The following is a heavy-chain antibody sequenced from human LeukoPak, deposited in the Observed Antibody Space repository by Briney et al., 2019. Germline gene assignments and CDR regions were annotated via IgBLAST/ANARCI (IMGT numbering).Heavy chain of an antibody. J-gene: IGHJ4*02. CDR1: GFTFSSYS. D-gene: IGHD2-15*01. CDR2: ISSSSSYI. Sequence: GGSLRLSCAASGFTFSSYSMNWVRQAPGKGLEWVSSISSSSSYIYYADSVKGRFTISRDNAKNSLCLQMNSLRAEDTAVYYCARDLEVVAAVLDYWGQGTLVTVSS. V-gene: IGHV3-21*01. CDR3: ARDLEVVAAVLDY.